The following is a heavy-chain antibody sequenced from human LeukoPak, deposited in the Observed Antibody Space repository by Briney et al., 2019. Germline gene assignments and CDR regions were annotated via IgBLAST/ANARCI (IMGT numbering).Heavy chain of an antibody. V-gene: IGHV3-23*01. D-gene: IGHD6-13*01. Sequence: PGGSLRLSCAASGFTFSSYGMSWVRQAPGKGLEWVTGITGSGGSTYYADSVKGRFTISRDNSKNTLYLQMNSLRTEDTAIYYCAKDSDELIAAAYNWFETWGQGTLVTVSS. CDR2: ITGSGGST. CDR1: GFTFSSYG. CDR3: AKDSDELIAAAYNWFET. J-gene: IGHJ5*02.